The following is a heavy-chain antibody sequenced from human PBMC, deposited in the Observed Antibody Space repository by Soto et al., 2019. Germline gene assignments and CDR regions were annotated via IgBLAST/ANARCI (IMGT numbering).Heavy chain of an antibody. CDR1: GFTFSSYG. CDR3: AKIPLAPYSSGWYEGDY. V-gene: IGHV3-30*18. D-gene: IGHD6-19*01. Sequence: GGSLRLSCAASGFTFSSYGMHWVRQAPGKGLEWVAVISYDGSNKYYADSVKGRFTISRDNSKNTLYLQMNSLRAEDTAVYYCAKIPLAPYSSGWYEGDYWGQGTLVTVSS. J-gene: IGHJ4*02. CDR2: ISYDGSNK.